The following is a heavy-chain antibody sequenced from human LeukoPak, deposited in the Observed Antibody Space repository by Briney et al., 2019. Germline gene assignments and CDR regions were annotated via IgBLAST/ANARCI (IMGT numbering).Heavy chain of an antibody. CDR3: AREDIVVDGWPYGMDV. Sequence: GRSLRLSCAASGFTFSSYAMHWVRQAPGKGLEWVAVISYDGSNKYYADSVRGRFTISRDNSKNTLYLQMNSLRAEDTAVYYCAREDIVVDGWPYGMDVWGQGTTVTVSS. D-gene: IGHD2-2*01. J-gene: IGHJ6*02. V-gene: IGHV3-30*04. CDR1: GFTFSSYA. CDR2: ISYDGSNK.